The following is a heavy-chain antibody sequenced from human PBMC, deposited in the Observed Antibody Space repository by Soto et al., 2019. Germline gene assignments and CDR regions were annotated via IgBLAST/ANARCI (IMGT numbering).Heavy chain of an antibody. CDR3: ARRVHDILTGYYGNYFDY. D-gene: IGHD3-9*01. J-gene: IGHJ4*02. CDR1: GGTFSSYA. Sequence: ASVKVSCKASGGTFSSYAISWVRQAPGQGLEWMGGIIPIFGTANYAQKFQGRVTFTADESTSTAYMELGSLRSEDTAVYYCARRVHDILTGYYGNYFDYWGQGTLVTVSS. V-gene: IGHV1-69*13. CDR2: IIPIFGTA.